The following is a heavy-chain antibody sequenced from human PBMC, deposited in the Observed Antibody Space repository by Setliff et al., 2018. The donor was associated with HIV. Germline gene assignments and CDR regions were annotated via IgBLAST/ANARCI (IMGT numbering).Heavy chain of an antibody. CDR1: GGSISSSSYY. CDR3: ASTSSLGSSFDY. Sequence: PSETLSLTCTVSGGSISSSSYYWGWIRQPPGKGLEWIGSIYYSGSTYYNPSLKSRVTISVDTSKNQFSLKLSSVTAADTAVYCCASTSSLGSSFDYWGQGTLVTVSS. D-gene: IGHD6-6*01. J-gene: IGHJ4*02. V-gene: IGHV4-39*01. CDR2: IYYSGST.